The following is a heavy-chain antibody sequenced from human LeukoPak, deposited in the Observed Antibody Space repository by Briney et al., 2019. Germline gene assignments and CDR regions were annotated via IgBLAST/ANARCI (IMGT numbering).Heavy chain of an antibody. D-gene: IGHD3-22*01. CDR3: ARATWLPVGLYYYDSSGYYYYFDY. CDR1: GGSISSDY. Sequence: SGTLSLTCTVSGGSISSDYWSWIRQPPGKGLEWIGYIYYSGSTNYNPSLKSRVTISVDTSKNQFSLKLSSVTAADTAVYYCARATWLPVGLYYYDSSGYYYYFDYWGQGTLVTVSS. V-gene: IGHV4-59*01. J-gene: IGHJ4*02. CDR2: IYYSGST.